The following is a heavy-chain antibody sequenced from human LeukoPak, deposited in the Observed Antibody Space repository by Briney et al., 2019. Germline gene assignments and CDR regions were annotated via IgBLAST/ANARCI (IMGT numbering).Heavy chain of an antibody. CDR2: IGGSGDTT. CDR1: GFTFSAYA. V-gene: IGHV3-23*01. J-gene: IGHJ4*02. Sequence: PGGSLRLSCAVSGFTFSAYAMAWVRQAPGKGLEWVSSIGGSGDTTYYADSVKGRFTISRDTSKNTLYLQMNSLTAEDAAVYYCAKCSSGSYYSSGGYWGQGTLVTVSS. CDR3: AKCSSGSYYSSGGY. D-gene: IGHD2-15*01.